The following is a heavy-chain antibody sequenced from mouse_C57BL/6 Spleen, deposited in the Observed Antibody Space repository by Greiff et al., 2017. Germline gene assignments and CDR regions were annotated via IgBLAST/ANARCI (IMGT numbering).Heavy chain of an antibody. CDR2: IDPSDSET. D-gene: IGHD2-4*01. J-gene: IGHJ4*01. CDR3: ARKGYYDYDDYAMDY. V-gene: IGHV1-52*01. CDR1: GYTFTSYW. Sequence: QVQLKQPGAELVRPGSSVKLSCKASGYTFTSYWMHWVKQRPIQGLEWIGNIDPSDSETHYNQKFKDKATLTVDKSSSTAYMQLSSLTSEDSAVYYCARKGYYDYDDYAMDYWGQGTSVTVSS.